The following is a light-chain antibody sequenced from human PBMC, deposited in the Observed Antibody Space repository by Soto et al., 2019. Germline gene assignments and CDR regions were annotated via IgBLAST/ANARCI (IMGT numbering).Light chain of an antibody. J-gene: IGKJ4*01. CDR3: QQRSNWPT. CDR2: DAS. V-gene: IGKV3-11*01. Sequence: IVLTQSPATLSLYLGERATLXXSASQSVSSYLAWYQQKPGQAPRXLIYDASNRATGIPARFSGSWSGTDFTLTISSLEPEDFAVYYCQQRSNWPTFGGGTKVDIK. CDR1: QSVSSY.